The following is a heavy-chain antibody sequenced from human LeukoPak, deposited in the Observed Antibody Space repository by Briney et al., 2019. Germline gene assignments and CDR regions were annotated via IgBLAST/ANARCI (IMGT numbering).Heavy chain of an antibody. J-gene: IGHJ5*02. CDR3: ARVLPGIAAAGNDNWIDP. D-gene: IGHD6-13*01. CDR1: GGSISSYY. CDR2: IYYSGST. Sequence: SETLSLTCTVSGGSISSYYWSWIRQPPGKGLEWIGYIYYSGSTNYNPSLKSRVTISVDTSKNQFSLKLSSVTAADTAVYYCARVLPGIAAAGNDNWIDPWGQGTLVTVSS. V-gene: IGHV4-59*01.